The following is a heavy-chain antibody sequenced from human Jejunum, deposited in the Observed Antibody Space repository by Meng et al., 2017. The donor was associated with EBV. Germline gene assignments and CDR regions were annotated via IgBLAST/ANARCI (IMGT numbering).Heavy chain of an antibody. V-gene: IGHV4-34*01. D-gene: IGHD2-8*01. CDR1: GESLSKYY. J-gene: IGHJ5*02. CDR2: MNHDGRA. CDR3: ARLIVDPIDNWFDT. Sequence: QVQIQEWGAGLLKASGTLSLICTVYGESLSKYYWSWIRQPPGKGPQWIGEMNHDGRANYNPSLKSRVTMSVDTSKNQVSLKLSSVTAADTAIYYCARLIVDPIDNWFDTWGQGPLVTVDS.